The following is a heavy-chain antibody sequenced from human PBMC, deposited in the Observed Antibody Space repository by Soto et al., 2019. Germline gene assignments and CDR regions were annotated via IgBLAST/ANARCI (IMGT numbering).Heavy chain of an antibody. CDR1: GFTFSSYW. Sequence: GSLRLSCVGSGFTFSSYWMGWVRQTPGKGLEWVATIKADGTEKYYVDPVKGRFTFSRDNAKTSVYLEMNSLRAEDTAVYYCVTAVRGYNANGDLWGQGTTVTVSS. J-gene: IGHJ6*02. V-gene: IGHV3-7*03. D-gene: IGHD5-12*01. CDR3: VTAVRGYNANGDL. CDR2: IKADGTEK.